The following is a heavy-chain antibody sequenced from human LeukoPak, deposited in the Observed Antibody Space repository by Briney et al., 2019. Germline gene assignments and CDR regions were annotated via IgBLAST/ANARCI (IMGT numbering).Heavy chain of an antibody. CDR3: ARDYYGMDV. Sequence: GGSLRLSCAASGFIFRSHTMNWVRQGPGKGLEWVSYISSTSGTIYYADSVKGRFTISRDNAKNSLYLQMNSLRDEDTAVYYCARDYYGMDVWGQGTTVTVSS. J-gene: IGHJ6*02. CDR2: ISSTSGTI. V-gene: IGHV3-48*02. CDR1: GFIFRSHT.